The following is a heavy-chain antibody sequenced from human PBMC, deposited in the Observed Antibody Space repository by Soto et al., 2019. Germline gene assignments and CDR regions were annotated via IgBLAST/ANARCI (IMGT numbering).Heavy chain of an antibody. J-gene: IGHJ4*02. CDR3: AISLQTTVVTLDY. CDR2: ISAYNGYT. V-gene: IGHV1-18*01. Sequence: QVQLVQSGAEVKKPGASVKVSCKASGYTFTSYGISWVRQAPGQGLEWMGWISAYNGYTNYAQKLQGRVTMTTDTSTSTASLELRSLRSDDTAVYYCAISLQTTVVTLDYWGQGTVVTVSS. CDR1: GYTFTSYG. D-gene: IGHD4-17*01.